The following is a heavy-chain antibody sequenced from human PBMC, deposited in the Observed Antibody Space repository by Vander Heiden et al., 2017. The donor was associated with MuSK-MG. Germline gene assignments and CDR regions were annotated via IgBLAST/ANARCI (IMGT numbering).Heavy chain of an antibody. CDR3: AKDALGYNKQIDS. CDR1: GFTFNKHA. D-gene: IGHD3-10*01. V-gene: IGHV3-23*04. J-gene: IGHJ4*02. Sequence: EVQLVESGGGLVQPGGSLRLSCAASGFTFNKHAMGWVRQAPGKGLEWVSAISGSGSNTYYADTVKGRFTISRDNSKNTLSLQMNRLRAEDAAVYYCAKDALGYNKQIDSWGQGTLVTVSS. CDR2: ISGSGSNT.